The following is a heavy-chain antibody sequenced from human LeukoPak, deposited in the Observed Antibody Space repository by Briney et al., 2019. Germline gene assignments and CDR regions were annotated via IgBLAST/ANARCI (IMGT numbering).Heavy chain of an antibody. CDR1: GYSISSGYY. D-gene: IGHD3-16*01. CDR3: ARDLGGYGDHGTFDY. J-gene: IGHJ4*02. V-gene: IGHV4-38-2*02. Sequence: SATLSLTCTVSGYSISSGYYWGWLRQPPGKRLEWVVSIHSSGNTYYSPTLKSRVTISVDTSQNQFSLNLTSVTAADAAVYYCARDLGGYGDHGTFDYWGQGTLVTVSS. CDR2: IHSSGNT.